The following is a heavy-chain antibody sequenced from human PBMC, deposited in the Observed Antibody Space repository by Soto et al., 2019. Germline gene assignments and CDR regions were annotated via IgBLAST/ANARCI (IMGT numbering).Heavy chain of an antibody. J-gene: IGHJ4*02. Sequence: QITLKESGPPLVKPTQTLTLTCTFSGFSLSTSGVGVGWIRQPPGKALEWLALIYWDDDKRYSPSLKSRLTITKDTSKNHVVLTMTNMDPVDTATYYCAHSLIPNWGSRGAFDYWGQGTLVTVSS. CDR2: IYWDDDK. D-gene: IGHD7-27*01. V-gene: IGHV2-5*02. CDR3: AHSLIPNWGSRGAFDY. CDR1: GFSLSTSGVG.